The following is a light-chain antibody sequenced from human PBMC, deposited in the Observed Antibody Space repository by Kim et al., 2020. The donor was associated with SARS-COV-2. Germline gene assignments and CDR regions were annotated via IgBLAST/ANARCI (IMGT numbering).Light chain of an antibody. CDR2: GNS. CDR1: SSNIGAGYD. V-gene: IGLV1-40*01. CDR3: QSYDSSLSGWV. Sequence: SVTLACPGASSNIGAGYDVPWYQQLPGTAPKLLIYGNSNRPSGVPDRFSGSKSGTSASLAITGLQAEDEADYYCQSYDSSLSGWVFGGGTQLTVL. J-gene: IGLJ3*02.